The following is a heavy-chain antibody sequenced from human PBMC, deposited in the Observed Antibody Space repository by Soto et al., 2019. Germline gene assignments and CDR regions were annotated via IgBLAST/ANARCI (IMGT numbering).Heavy chain of an antibody. V-gene: IGHV4-31*03. CDR1: GGSISSGGYY. CDR3: ARYVVVVAATRYRWFDP. D-gene: IGHD2-15*01. CDR2: IYYSGST. Sequence: SSETLSLTCTVSGGSISSGGYYWSWIRQHPGKGLEWIGYIYYSGSTYYNPSLKSRVTISVDTSKNQFSLKLSSVTAADTAVYYCARYVVVVAATRYRWFDPWGQGTPVTVYS. J-gene: IGHJ5*02.